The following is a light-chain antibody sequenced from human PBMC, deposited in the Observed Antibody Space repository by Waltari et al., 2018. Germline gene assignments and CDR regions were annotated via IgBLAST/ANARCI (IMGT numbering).Light chain of an antibody. CDR2: WAS. J-gene: IGKJ1*01. CDR1: RSVLYSSNNKNY. CDR3: QQYYRAPQT. V-gene: IGKV4-1*01. Sequence: DFVMTQSPDSLAVSLGGRATINCTSRRSVLYSSNNKNYLAWYQQKPRQPPKLLIYWASTRESGVPDRVSGSGSATDFTLTISSLQAEDVAVYYCQQYYRAPQTFGQGTKVEIK.